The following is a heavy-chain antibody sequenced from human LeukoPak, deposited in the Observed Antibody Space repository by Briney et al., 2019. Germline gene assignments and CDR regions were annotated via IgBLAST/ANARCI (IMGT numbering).Heavy chain of an antibody. V-gene: IGHV1-3*01. CDR2: INAGNGNT. Sequence: ASVKVSCKASGYTFTSYAMHWVRQAPGQRLEWMGWINAGNGNTKYSQKFQGRDTITRDTSASTAYMELSSLRSEDTAVYYCARTNYYGSGSYYSPGGYYGMDVWGKGTTVTVSS. CDR1: GYTFTSYA. J-gene: IGHJ6*04. D-gene: IGHD3-10*01. CDR3: ARTNYYGSGSYYSPGGYYGMDV.